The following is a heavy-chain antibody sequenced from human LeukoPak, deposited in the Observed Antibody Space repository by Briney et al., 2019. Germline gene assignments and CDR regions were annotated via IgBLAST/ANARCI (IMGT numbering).Heavy chain of an antibody. J-gene: IGHJ3*02. Sequence: PSETLSLTCTVSGGSISSYYWSWIRQPPGKGLEWIGDIYYSGSTNYNPSLKSRVTISVDTSKNQFSLKLSSVTAADTAVYYCARRYDSGYNYEDAFDIWGQGTMVTVSS. CDR3: ARRYDSGYNYEDAFDI. D-gene: IGHD5-24*01. CDR2: IYYSGST. V-gene: IGHV4-59*08. CDR1: GGSISSYY.